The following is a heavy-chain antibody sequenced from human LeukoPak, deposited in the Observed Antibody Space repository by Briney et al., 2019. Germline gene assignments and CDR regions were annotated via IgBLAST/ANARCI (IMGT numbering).Heavy chain of an antibody. V-gene: IGHV1-46*01. Sequence: ASVKVSCKASGYTFTSDYMHWVRQAPGQGLEWMGIINPSGGSTSYAQKFQGRVTMTRDTSTSTAYMELSSLRSEDTAVYYRASVNYYDSSGYSPYYMDVWGKGTTVTVSS. CDR2: INPSGGST. CDR1: GYTFTSDY. J-gene: IGHJ6*03. D-gene: IGHD3-22*01. CDR3: ASVNYYDSSGYSPYYMDV.